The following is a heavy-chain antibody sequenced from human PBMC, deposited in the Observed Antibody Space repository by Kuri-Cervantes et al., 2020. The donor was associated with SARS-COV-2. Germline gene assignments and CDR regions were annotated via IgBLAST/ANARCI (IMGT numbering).Heavy chain of an antibody. Sequence: SVKVSCKTSGGIYSSYVITWTRQAPGQGVEWVGGVIPAFGTAIYAQKFQGRVTITADDSTSTAYLEVASLRSEDTAVYYCARADVRVMFPMVRGVIGAFDIWGQGTMVTVSS. CDR1: GGIYSSYV. CDR3: ARADVRVMFPMVRGVIGAFDI. D-gene: IGHD3-10*01. CDR2: VIPAFGTA. V-gene: IGHV1-69*13. J-gene: IGHJ3*02.